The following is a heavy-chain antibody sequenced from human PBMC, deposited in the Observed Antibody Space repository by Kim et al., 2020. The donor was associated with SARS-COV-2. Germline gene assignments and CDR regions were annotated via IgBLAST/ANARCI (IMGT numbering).Heavy chain of an antibody. CDR2: ISFSGGA. D-gene: IGHD6-19*01. J-gene: IGHJ1*01. CDR1: VASKNNDSY. V-gene: IGHV4-59*13. Sequence: SETLSLTCAVSVASKNNDSYWSWIRQPPGKGLEWLGYISFSGGAYYSPALKNRLTMSVDTSKNQIFLKLTSLTPADTALYFCARPTVTSDWYWADFWGQG. CDR3: ARPTVTSDWYWADF.